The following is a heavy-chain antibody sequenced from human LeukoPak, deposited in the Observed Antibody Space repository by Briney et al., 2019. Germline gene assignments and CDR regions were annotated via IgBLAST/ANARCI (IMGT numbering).Heavy chain of an antibody. Sequence: SETLSLTCAVYGGSFSGYYWSWIRQPPGKGPEWIGEINHSGSTNYNPSLKSRVTISVDTSKNQFSLKLSSVTAADTAVYYCARRRYCSSTSCYGTYYYYYGMDVWGQGTTVTVSS. V-gene: IGHV4-34*01. CDR1: GGSFSGYY. J-gene: IGHJ6*02. CDR2: INHSGST. CDR3: ARRRYCSSTSCYGTYYYYYGMDV. D-gene: IGHD2-2*01.